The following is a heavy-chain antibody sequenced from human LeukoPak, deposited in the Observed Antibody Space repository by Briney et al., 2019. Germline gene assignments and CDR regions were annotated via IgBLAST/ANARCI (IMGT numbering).Heavy chain of an antibody. Sequence: TSETLSLTCAVYGGSFSGYYWSWIRQPPGKGLEWIGEINHSGSTNYNPSLKSRVTISVDTSKNQFSLKLSSVTAADTAVYYCARHWSFWSGPRRWFDPWGQGTLVTVSS. D-gene: IGHD3-3*01. CDR1: GGSFSGYY. J-gene: IGHJ5*02. CDR2: INHSGST. V-gene: IGHV4-34*01. CDR3: ARHWSFWSGPRRWFDP.